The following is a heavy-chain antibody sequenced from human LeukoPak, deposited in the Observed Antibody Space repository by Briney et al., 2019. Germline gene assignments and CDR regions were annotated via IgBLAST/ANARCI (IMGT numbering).Heavy chain of an antibody. V-gene: IGHV1-69*10. CDR1: GVTFSSDA. J-gene: IGHJ3*02. D-gene: IGHD5-12*01. CDR2: ISPIVGIA. CDR3: ARDAGTWTFDI. Sequence: ASVKLSCTASGVTFSSDAMSWVRQAPGQGLEWVGGISPIVGIANYAQKFKGRFTITADKSKTTAYMELNSLRSEDTAVYYCARDAGTWTFDIWGQATMVTVSS.